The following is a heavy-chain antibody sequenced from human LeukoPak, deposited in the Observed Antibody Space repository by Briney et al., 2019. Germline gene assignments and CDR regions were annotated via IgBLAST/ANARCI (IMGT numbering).Heavy chain of an antibody. CDR3: TRRVAVTGTPKAYFDY. Sequence: NTSETLSLTCTASGGSISSYYWSWIRQPPGKGLEWIGYISYSGSTNYNPSLKSRVTISLDTSKNQFSLKLNSVTTADTAVYFRTRRVAVTGTPKAYFDYWGQGILVTVSS. CDR2: ISYSGST. D-gene: IGHD6-19*01. J-gene: IGHJ4*02. V-gene: IGHV4-59*08. CDR1: GGSISSYY.